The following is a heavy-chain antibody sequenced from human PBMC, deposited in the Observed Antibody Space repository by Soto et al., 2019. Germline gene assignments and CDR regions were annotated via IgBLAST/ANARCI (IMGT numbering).Heavy chain of an antibody. CDR2: INPSGRST. Sequence: QGQLVQSGAEVKKPGASMKVSCKEYGYTFTSYYMHWVRQAPGQGLEWMGIINPSGRSTSYAQKFQGRVTMTRDTSTSTVYMELSSLSSEDTAVYYCARDFLQWEEGHWGQGTLVTVSS. CDR1: GYTFTSYY. V-gene: IGHV1-46*01. CDR3: ARDFLQWEEGH. D-gene: IGHD1-26*01. J-gene: IGHJ4*02.